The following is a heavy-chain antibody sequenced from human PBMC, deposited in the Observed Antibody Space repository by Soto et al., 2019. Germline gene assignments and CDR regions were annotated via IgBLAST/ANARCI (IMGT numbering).Heavy chain of an antibody. CDR2: INPSDGST. V-gene: IGHV1-46*01. CDR3: ARRHPEERATIGGFDY. Sequence: ASVKVSCKASGYTCTTYYIGWVRQPPGQGLQRMGMINPSDGSTTYAQKFQARVTMTSDTPTSTVYVELNSLGSEDTAIYYCARRHPEERATIGGFDYWGQGTLVTVSS. CDR1: GYTCTTYY. J-gene: IGHJ4*02. D-gene: IGHD3-16*01.